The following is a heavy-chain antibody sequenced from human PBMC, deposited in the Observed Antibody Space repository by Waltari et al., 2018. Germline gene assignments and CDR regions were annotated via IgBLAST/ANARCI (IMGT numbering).Heavy chain of an antibody. Sequence: QLQLQQSRPGLVKPSESLSLTRLVSGDLVGSSYLWNWFRQTPGKGLEWIGHIHGSGRINFNPSFESRVTMSIDTSKNQFSLKVSSATAADTAVYYCARDRGRGLYLDSWGQGSLVTVS. V-gene: IGHV4-4*02. CDR1: GDLVGSSYL. CDR3: ARDRGRGLYLDS. D-gene: IGHD2-15*01. J-gene: IGHJ4*02. CDR2: IHGSGRI.